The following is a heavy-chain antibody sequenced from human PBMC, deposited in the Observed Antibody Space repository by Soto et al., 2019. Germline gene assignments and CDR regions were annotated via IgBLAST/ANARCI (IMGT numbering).Heavy chain of an antibody. CDR1: GDSVSSKNAA. J-gene: IGHJ4*02. V-gene: IGHV6-1*01. D-gene: IGHD3-22*01. CDR2: TYYRSKWHS. CDR3: ARSGPGGYIDY. Sequence: PLQTLSLTCAISGDSVSSKNAAWHWIRQSPSRGPEWLGRTYYRSKWHSGYAVSVRSRITISPDTSKNRFSLQLNSVTPDDTAVYYCARSGPGGYIDYWGRGTLVTVSS.